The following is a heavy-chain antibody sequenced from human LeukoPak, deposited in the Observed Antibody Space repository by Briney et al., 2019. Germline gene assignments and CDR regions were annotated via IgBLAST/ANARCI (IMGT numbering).Heavy chain of an antibody. J-gene: IGHJ4*02. D-gene: IGHD3-3*01. Sequence: SETLSLTCAVYGGSFSGYYWSWIRQPPGKGLEWIGEINHSGSTNYNPSLKSRVTISVDTSKNQFSLKLSSVTAADTAVYYCARGGPGIWSGYYWKGYYFDYWGQGTLVTVSS. CDR3: ARGGPGIWSGYYWKGYYFDY. V-gene: IGHV4-34*01. CDR2: INHSGST. CDR1: GGSFSGYY.